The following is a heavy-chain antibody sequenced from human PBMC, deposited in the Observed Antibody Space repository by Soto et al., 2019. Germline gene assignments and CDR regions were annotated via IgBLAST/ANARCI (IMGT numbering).Heavy chain of an antibody. J-gene: IGHJ4*02. CDR1: GFTFSSYG. CDR3: ARDVGDTEMGYFDY. CDR2: ICYDGSNK. D-gene: IGHD2-15*01. V-gene: IGHV3-33*01. Sequence: QVQLVESGGGVVQPGRSLRLSCAASGFTFSSYGMHWVRQAPGKGLEWVAVICYDGSNKYYADSVKGRFTISRDNSKNTLYLQMNSLRAEDTAVYYCARDVGDTEMGYFDYCGQGTLVTVSS.